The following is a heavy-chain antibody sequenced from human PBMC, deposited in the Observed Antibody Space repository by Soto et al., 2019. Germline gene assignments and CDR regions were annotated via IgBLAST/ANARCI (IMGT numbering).Heavy chain of an antibody. CDR2: ISSSGGSI. V-gene: IGHV3-48*03. D-gene: IGHD1-26*01. CDR1: GFTFSSYE. CDR3: AKGKISTTTYTSFDS. Sequence: GGSLRLSCAASGFTFSSYEMNWVRQAPGKGLEWVSYISSSGGSIYYADSVKGRFTISRDNVKSSLYLQMSSLRAEDTAVYYCAKGKISTTTYTSFDSWGQGTLVTVSS. J-gene: IGHJ5*01.